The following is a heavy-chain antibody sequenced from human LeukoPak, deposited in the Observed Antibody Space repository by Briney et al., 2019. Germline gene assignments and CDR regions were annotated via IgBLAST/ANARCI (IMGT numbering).Heavy chain of an antibody. CDR3: ARDSISRYTSSPHH. CDR2: IYYSGST. J-gene: IGHJ4*02. Sequence: SETLSLTCTVSGGSISSYYWSWIRQPPGKGLEWIGSIYYSGSTYYNPSLKSRVTISVDTSKNQFSLKLSSVTAADTAVYYCARDSISRYTSSPHHWGQGTLVTVSS. V-gene: IGHV4-59*12. CDR1: GGSISSYY. D-gene: IGHD6-13*01.